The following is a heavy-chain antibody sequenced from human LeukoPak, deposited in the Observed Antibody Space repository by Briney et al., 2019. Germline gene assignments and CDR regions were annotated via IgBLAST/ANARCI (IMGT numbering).Heavy chain of an antibody. J-gene: IGHJ4*02. CDR1: GYTFTGYY. CDR2: INPNSGGT. CDR3: ARLVGATKGRFDY. Sequence: ASVKVSCKASGYTFTGYYMHWVRQAPGQGLEWMGWINPNSGGTNYAQKFQGRVTMTRDTSISTAYMELSRLRSDDTAVYYCARLVGATKGRFDYWGQGTLVTVSS. D-gene: IGHD1-26*01. V-gene: IGHV1-2*02.